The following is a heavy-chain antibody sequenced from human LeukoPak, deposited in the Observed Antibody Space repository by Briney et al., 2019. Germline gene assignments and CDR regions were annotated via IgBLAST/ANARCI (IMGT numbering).Heavy chain of an antibody. CDR3: ARVSPYDSSGYSFGY. J-gene: IGHJ4*02. D-gene: IGHD3-22*01. CDR1: GYTFTSYD. Sequence: ASVTVSCKASGYTFTSYDINWVRQAPGQGLEWMGWMNPNSGNTGYAQKFQGRVTMTRNTSISAAYMELSSLRSEDTAVYYCARVSPYDSSGYSFGYWGQGTLVTVSS. V-gene: IGHV1-8*01. CDR2: MNPNSGNT.